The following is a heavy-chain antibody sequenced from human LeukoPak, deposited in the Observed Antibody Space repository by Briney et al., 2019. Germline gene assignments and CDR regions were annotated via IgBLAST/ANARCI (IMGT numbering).Heavy chain of an antibody. CDR3: ARADIVVVPADSWFDP. Sequence: ASVTVSCKASGYTFTSYGISWVRQAPGQGLEGMGWISAYNGNTNYAQKLQGRVTMTTDTSTSTAYMELRSLRSDDTAVYHCARADIVVVPADSWFDPWGQGTLVTVSS. V-gene: IGHV1-18*04. CDR1: GYTFTSYG. D-gene: IGHD2-2*01. CDR2: ISAYNGNT. J-gene: IGHJ5*02.